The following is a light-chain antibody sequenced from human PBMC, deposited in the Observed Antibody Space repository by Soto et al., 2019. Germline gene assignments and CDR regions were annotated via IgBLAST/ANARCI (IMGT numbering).Light chain of an antibody. CDR1: QSVSSY. CDR2: NFS. CDR3: QQYNNWPRT. V-gene: IGKV3-11*01. Sequence: EFVVTQSPATLSLSPGERATLSCRASQSVSSYLAWYQQKPGQAPRLLIYNFSNRATGIPARFSGSGSGTDFTLTISSLEPEDFAVYYCQQYNNWPRTFGQGTKV. J-gene: IGKJ1*01.